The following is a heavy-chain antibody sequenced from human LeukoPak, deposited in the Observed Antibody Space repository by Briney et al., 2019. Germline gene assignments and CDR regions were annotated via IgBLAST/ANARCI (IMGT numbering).Heavy chain of an antibody. CDR2: IKSKTDGGTT. V-gene: IGHV3-15*01. J-gene: IGHJ5*02. CDR3: TTDLTDTSGVDP. Sequence: AGGSLRLSWAASGFTFSNAWMSWVRQAPGKGLEWVGRIKSKTDGGTTDYAAPVKGRFTISRDDSYNTLYLQMNSLKTEDTAVYHCTTDLTDTSGVDPWGQGTLVTVSS. D-gene: IGHD3-16*01. CDR1: GFTFSNAW.